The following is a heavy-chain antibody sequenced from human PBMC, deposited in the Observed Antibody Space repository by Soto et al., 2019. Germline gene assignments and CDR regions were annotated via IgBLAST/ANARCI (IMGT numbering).Heavy chain of an antibody. CDR1: GDSISSNSHY. CDR3: ARWPQLEPRFDY. D-gene: IGHD1-1*01. CDR2: IYYSGST. V-gene: IGHV4-31*03. J-gene: IGHJ4*02. Sequence: PSETLSLTCTVSGDSISSNSHYWGWIRQPPGKGLEWIGYIYYSGSTYYNPSLKSRVTISVDTSKNQFSLKLSSVTAADTAVYYCARWPQLEPRFDYWGQGTLVTVSS.